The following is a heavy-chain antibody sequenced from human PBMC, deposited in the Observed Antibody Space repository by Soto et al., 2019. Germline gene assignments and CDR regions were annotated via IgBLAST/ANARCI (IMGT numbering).Heavy chain of an antibody. V-gene: IGHV4-34*01. Sequence: PSETLSLTCAVYGGSLSGSFWTWVRQFPGRGLEWIGEISPTGNAKYRSSLNGRVTISLDTSKNQFSLKLSSVTAADTAVYYCARRPVHYYDTWGQGTLVTVSS. J-gene: IGHJ5*02. CDR1: GGSLSGSF. CDR3: ARRPVHYYDT. D-gene: IGHD3-22*01. CDR2: ISPTGNA.